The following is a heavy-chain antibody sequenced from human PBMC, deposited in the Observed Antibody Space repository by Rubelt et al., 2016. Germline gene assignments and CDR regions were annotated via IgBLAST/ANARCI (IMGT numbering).Heavy chain of an antibody. Sequence: QLQLQESGPGLVKPSETLSLTCTVSGGSISSSSYYWGWIRQPPGKGLEWIGSIYYSGSNNYNPALESLVARSVCASKIRFCLALSAVTAADTAVYYCSRARNYDFWSGNSWFDPWVQGTLVTVSS. CDR1: GGSISSSSYY. CDR2: IYYSGSN. J-gene: IGHJ5*02. CDR3: SRARNYDFWSGNSWFDP. D-gene: IGHD3-3*01. V-gene: IGHV4-39*07.